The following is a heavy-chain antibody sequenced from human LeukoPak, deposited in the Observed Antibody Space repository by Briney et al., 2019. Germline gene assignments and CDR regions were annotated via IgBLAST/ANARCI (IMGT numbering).Heavy chain of an antibody. CDR1: GFTFSSYG. J-gene: IGHJ6*03. CDR3: ARVGSSGWYYMDV. CDR2: IRYDGSNK. V-gene: IGHV3-30*02. D-gene: IGHD6-19*01. Sequence: GGSLRLSCAASGFTFSSYGMHWVRQAPGKGLEWVAFIRYDGSNKYYADSVKGRFTISRDNSKNTLYLQMNSLRAEDTAVYYCARVGSSGWYYMDVWGKGTTVTISS.